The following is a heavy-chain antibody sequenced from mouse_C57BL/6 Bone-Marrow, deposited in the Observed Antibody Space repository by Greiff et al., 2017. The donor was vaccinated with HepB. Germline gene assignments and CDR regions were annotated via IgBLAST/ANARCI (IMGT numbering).Heavy chain of an antibody. J-gene: IGHJ1*03. CDR1: GYTFTNYW. D-gene: IGHD2-1*01. Sequence: QVQLQQSGAELVRPGTSVKMSCKASGYTFTNYWIGWAKQRPGHGLEWIGDIYPGGGYTNYNEKFKGKATLTADKSSSTAYMQFSSLTSEDSAIYYCARKGALYYGNYGYFDVWGTGTTVTVSS. CDR2: IYPGGGYT. V-gene: IGHV1-63*01. CDR3: ARKGALYYGNYGYFDV.